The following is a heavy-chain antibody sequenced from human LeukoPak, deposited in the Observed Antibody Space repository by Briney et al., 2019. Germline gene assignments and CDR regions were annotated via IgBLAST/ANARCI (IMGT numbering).Heavy chain of an antibody. Sequence: PGGSLRLSCAAPGLTFSSYGMHWVRQAPGKGLEWVAGTLYDGSNKYYADSVKGRFTISTAKSKNTLYLEMISLRAEDTAMYYCARGYNWNYLGAFDIWGQGTMVTVSS. V-gene: IGHV3-30*03. CDR2: TLYDGSNK. CDR3: ARGYNWNYLGAFDI. D-gene: IGHD1-7*01. J-gene: IGHJ3*02. CDR1: GLTFSSYG.